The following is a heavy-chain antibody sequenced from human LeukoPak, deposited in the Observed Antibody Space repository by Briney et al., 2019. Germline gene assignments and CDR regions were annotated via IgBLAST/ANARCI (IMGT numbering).Heavy chain of an antibody. Sequence: GASVKVSCKASGYTFTSYDINWVRQATGQGLEWMGWMNPNSGNTGYAQKFQGRVTITRNTSISTAYMELSSLRAEDTAVYYCARVSTRYSGYYAFDIWGQGTMVTVSS. CDR3: ARVSTRYSGYYAFDI. V-gene: IGHV1-8*03. CDR1: GYTFTSYD. CDR2: MNPNSGNT. J-gene: IGHJ3*02. D-gene: IGHD3-22*01.